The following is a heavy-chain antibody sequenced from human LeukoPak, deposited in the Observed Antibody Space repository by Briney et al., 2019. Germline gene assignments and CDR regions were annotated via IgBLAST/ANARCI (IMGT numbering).Heavy chain of an antibody. Sequence: ASVKVSCKASGYTFTSYYMHWVRQAPGQGLEWMGWINPNSGGTNYAQKFQGRVTMTRDTSISTAYMELSRLRSDDPAVYYCVRVGAAAGTGWFELWGQGTLVTVSS. J-gene: IGHJ5*02. D-gene: IGHD6-13*01. CDR2: INPNSGGT. CDR1: GYTFTSYY. V-gene: IGHV1-2*02. CDR3: VRVGAAAGTGWFEL.